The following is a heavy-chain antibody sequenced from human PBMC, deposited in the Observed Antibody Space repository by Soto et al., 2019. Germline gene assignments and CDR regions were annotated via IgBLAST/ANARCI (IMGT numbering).Heavy chain of an antibody. J-gene: IGHJ4*02. CDR2: INPNTGTT. D-gene: IGHD4-17*01. Sequence: QVQLVQSGAEGKKPGASVKVSCKASGYTFSAYYMHWVRQAPGQGLEWMGYINPNTGTTNYEQKFHGRVTMTRDTSISTVYMELSRLRSDDTAVYYCAKDWQYGDYGYYFDYWGQGTLVTVSS. CDR3: AKDWQYGDYGYYFDY. CDR1: GYTFSAYY. V-gene: IGHV1-2*02.